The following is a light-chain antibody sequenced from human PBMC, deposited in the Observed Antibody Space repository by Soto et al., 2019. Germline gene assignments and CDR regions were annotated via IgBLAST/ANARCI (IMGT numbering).Light chain of an antibody. V-gene: IGKV3-20*01. CDR1: QSVSSSY. J-gene: IGKJ2*01. CDR3: QQYGSSPYT. Sequence: EIVLTQSPGTLSLSPGERATLSCRASQSVSSSYLAWYQQKPGQAPRLLIYGASSRATGIPARFSGSGSGTDFTLTISRLEPEDFAVDYCQQYGSSPYTFGQGTKLEIK. CDR2: GAS.